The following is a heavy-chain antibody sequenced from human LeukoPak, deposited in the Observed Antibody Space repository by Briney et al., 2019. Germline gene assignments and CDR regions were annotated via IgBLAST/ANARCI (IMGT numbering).Heavy chain of an antibody. CDR3: ARGRYSSEFSLGLD. Sequence: GASVKVSCKASGGTFSSYAISWVRQAPGQGLEWMGWINPNSGGTNYAQKFQGRVTMTRDTSISTAYMELSRLRSDDTAVYYCARGRYSSEFSLGLDWGQGTLVTVSS. CDR2: INPNSGGT. CDR1: GGTFSSYA. J-gene: IGHJ1*01. V-gene: IGHV1-2*02. D-gene: IGHD6-25*01.